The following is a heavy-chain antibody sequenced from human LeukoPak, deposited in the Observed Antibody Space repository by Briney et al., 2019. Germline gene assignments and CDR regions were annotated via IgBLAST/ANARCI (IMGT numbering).Heavy chain of an antibody. V-gene: IGHV3-30*02. CDR3: AKAHGRCSSTSCYADY. CDR1: GFTFSSYG. Sequence: GGSLRLSCAASGFTFSSYGMHWVRQAPGKGLEWMAFIRYDGSNKYYADSVKGRFTISRDNSKNTLYLQMNSLRAEDTAVYYCAKAHGRCSSTSCYADYWGQGTLVTVSS. CDR2: IRYDGSNK. D-gene: IGHD2-2*01. J-gene: IGHJ4*02.